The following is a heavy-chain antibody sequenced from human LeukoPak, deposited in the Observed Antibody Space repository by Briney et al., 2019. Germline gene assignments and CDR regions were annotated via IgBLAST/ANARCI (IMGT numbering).Heavy chain of an antibody. Sequence: GASVKVSCKVSGYTLTELSMQWVRQAPGTGLELMGGFDPEDGETICAQKFQGRVTMTEDTTTDTAYMELSSLRSEGTAVYYCATTYNSSGFDYWGQGTLVTVSS. J-gene: IGHJ4*02. V-gene: IGHV1-24*01. CDR3: ATTYNSSGFDY. D-gene: IGHD3-22*01. CDR2: FDPEDGET. CDR1: GYTLTELS.